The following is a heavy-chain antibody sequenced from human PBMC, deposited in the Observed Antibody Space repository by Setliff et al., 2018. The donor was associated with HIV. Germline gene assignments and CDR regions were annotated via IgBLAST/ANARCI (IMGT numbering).Heavy chain of an antibody. Sequence: SGPTLVNPTQTLTLTCTFSGFSLSASGMRVSWIRQPPGKALEWLARIDWDDDKFYSTSLKTRLTISKDTSKNQVVLTMASMDPVDTATYYCAHYDSIGSCDYWGQGTLVTVS. CDR3: AHYDSIGSCDY. J-gene: IGHJ4*02. V-gene: IGHV2-70*04. D-gene: IGHD3-22*01. CDR2: IDWDDDK. CDR1: GFSLSASGMR.